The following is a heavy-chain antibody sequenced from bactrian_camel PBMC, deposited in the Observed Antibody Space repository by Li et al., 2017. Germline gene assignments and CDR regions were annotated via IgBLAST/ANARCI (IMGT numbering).Heavy chain of an antibody. V-gene: IGHV3S1*01. CDR2: MSLGDDKT. D-gene: IGHD1*01. J-gene: IGHJ4*01. Sequence: HVQLVESGGGSVQAGGSLSLSCAVSGNPFRHHCMGWFRQVPGKEREGVSRMSLGDDKTYYSGPVKGRFTISRDNAKSTLYLQMSSLKPEDTAVYYCVKPNPDARGGFDHWGQGTQVTVS. CDR3: VKPNPDARGGFDH. CDR1: GNPFRHHC.